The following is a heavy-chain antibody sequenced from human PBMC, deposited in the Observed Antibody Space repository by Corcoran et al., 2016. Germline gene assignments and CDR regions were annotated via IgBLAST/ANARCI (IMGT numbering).Heavy chain of an antibody. CDR2: LNTANGDT. CDR1: GYTFTYYA. V-gene: IGHV1-3*04. J-gene: IGHJ4*02. Sequence: QVQLVQSATEVKKPGASVKVSCKASGYTFTYYAMHWVRQAPGQSLEWMGWLNTANGDTKYSQKFQDRLTITRDTSASTTYMDLSSLGSEDTAICDGARDRADSATGGGPVGDWGQGTLVTVSS. D-gene: IGHD1-26*01. CDR3: ARDRADSATGGGPVGD.